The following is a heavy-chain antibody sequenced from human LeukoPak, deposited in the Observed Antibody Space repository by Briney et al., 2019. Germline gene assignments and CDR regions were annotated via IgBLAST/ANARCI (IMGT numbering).Heavy chain of an antibody. Sequence: SQTLSLTCTVSGGSISSGGYYWSWIRQHPGKGLEWIGYIYYSGSTYYNPSLKSRVTISVDDSKNQFSLKLSSVTAADTAVYYCARTMTTEDYYYYMDVWGKGTTVTVSS. D-gene: IGHD4-11*01. CDR1: GGSISSGGYY. J-gene: IGHJ6*03. V-gene: IGHV4-31*03. CDR3: ARTMTTEDYYYYMDV. CDR2: IYYSGST.